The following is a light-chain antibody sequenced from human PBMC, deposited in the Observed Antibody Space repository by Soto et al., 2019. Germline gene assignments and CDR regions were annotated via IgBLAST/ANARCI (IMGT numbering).Light chain of an antibody. CDR3: LQHNSYPRT. Sequence: QLTQSPSSLSASVGDRVTITCRASQDITNDLGWYQQKPGKAPKRLIYEAYSLHSGVPSRFSGSGSGTEFTLTISSLQPEDLATYYCLQHNSYPRTFGQGTKVEIK. CDR1: QDITND. CDR2: EAY. J-gene: IGKJ1*01. V-gene: IGKV1-17*01.